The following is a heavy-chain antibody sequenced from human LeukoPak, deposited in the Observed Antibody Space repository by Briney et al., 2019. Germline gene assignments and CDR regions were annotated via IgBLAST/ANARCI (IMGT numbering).Heavy chain of an antibody. D-gene: IGHD1-26*01. CDR2: ISRSSTHI. CDR1: GFTFRSYS. J-gene: IGHJ4*02. Sequence: PGGSLRLSCEASGFTFRSYSMNWVRQAPGKGLEWVSSISRSSTHIYDADSVKGRFTISRDNSKNTLYLQMGSLRAEDMAVYYCARDRGELLDNFDCWGQGTLVTVSS. CDR3: ARDRGELLDNFDC. V-gene: IGHV3-21*01.